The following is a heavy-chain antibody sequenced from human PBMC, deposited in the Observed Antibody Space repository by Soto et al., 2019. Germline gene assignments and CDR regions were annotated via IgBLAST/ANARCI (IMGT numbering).Heavy chain of an antibody. CDR2: ISYDGSNK. Sequence: QVQLVESGGGVVQPGRSLRLSCAASGFTFSSYGMHWVRQAPGKGLEWVAVISYDGSNKYYADSVKGRFTISRDNSKNPLYLQMNSLRAEDTAVYYCAKPTDYTQLGPHDYWGQGTRVTVSS. J-gene: IGHJ4*02. D-gene: IGHD6-13*01. CDR3: AKPTDYTQLGPHDY. V-gene: IGHV3-30*18. CDR1: GFTFSSYG.